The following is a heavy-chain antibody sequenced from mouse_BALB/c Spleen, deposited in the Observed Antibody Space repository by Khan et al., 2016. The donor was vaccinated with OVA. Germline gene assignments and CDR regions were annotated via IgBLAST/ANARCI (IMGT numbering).Heavy chain of an antibody. V-gene: IGHV9-1*02. CDR3: ARGASYWYFDV. Sequence: QFQLVQSGPELKKPGETVKISCKASGYTFTNYGMNWVKQAPGKGLKWMGWINTYTGEPTYTDAFKGRFAFSLETSASTAYLQINNLKNEDMATYFCARGASYWYFDVWGAGTTVTVSS. J-gene: IGHJ1*01. CDR1: GYTFTNYG. CDR2: INTYTGEP.